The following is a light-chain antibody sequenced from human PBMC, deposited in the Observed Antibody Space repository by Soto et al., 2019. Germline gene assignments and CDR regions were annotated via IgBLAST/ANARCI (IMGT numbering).Light chain of an antibody. J-gene: IGLJ2*01. CDR3: AAWDDSLNVV. CDR2: SYN. Sequence: QPVLTQPPSASGTPGQRVTISCSGSSSNIGSNTVNWYQQIPGTAPKLLIYSYNQRPSGVPDRFSGSKSGTSASLAISGLQSEDEADYYCAAWDDSLNVVFGGGTKLTVL. CDR1: SSNIGSNT. V-gene: IGLV1-44*01.